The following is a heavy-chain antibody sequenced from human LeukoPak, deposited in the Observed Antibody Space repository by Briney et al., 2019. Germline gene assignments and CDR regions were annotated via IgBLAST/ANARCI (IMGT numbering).Heavy chain of an antibody. CDR1: GFTCSDYY. CDR2: ISSSGSTI. V-gene: IGHV3-11*04. Sequence: GGSLRLSCAASGFTCSDYYMSWIRQAPGKGLEWVSYISSSGSTIYYADSVKGRFTISRDNAKNSLYLQMNSLRAEDTAVYYCARSHRKAVAGILRSWFDPWGQGTLVTVSS. J-gene: IGHJ5*02. D-gene: IGHD6-19*01. CDR3: ARSHRKAVAGILRSWFDP.